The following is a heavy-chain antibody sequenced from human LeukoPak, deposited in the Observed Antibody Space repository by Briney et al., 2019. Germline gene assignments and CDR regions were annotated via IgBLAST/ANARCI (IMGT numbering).Heavy chain of an antibody. CDR2: IYHSGST. CDR1: GYSISSGYY. Sequence: PSETLSLTCTVSGYSISSGYYWGWIRQPPGKGLEWIGSIYHSGSTYYNPSLKSRVTISVDTSKNQFSLKLSSVTAADTAVYYCARGRIAAAARRYGYFDYWGQGTLVTVSS. J-gene: IGHJ4*02. V-gene: IGHV4-38-2*02. D-gene: IGHD6-13*01. CDR3: ARGRIAAAARRYGYFDY.